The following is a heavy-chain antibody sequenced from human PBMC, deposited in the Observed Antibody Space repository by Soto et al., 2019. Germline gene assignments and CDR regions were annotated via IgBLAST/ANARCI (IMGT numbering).Heavy chain of an antibody. D-gene: IGHD3-10*01. V-gene: IGHV4-61*01. Sequence: PSETLSLTCTVSGGSVSSGSYYWSWIRQPPGKGLEWIGYIYYSGSTNYNPSLKSRVTISVDTSKNQFSLKLSSVTAADTAVYYCARATLARGYYYYYGMDVWGQGTTVTVSS. CDR2: IYYSGST. J-gene: IGHJ6*02. CDR1: GGSVSSGSYY. CDR3: ARATLARGYYYYYGMDV.